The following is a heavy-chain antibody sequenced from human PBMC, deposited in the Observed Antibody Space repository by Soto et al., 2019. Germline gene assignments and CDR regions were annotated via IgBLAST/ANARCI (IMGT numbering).Heavy chain of an antibody. Sequence: QVQLQESGPGLVKPSETLSLTCTVSGGSISSYYWSWIRQPAGKGLEWIGRIYTSGSTNYNPSLKSRVTMSVDTSKNQFSLKLSSVTAADTAVYYCARGPALVPREAYYDIFARRGRGYYGMDVWGQGTTVTVSS. V-gene: IGHV4-4*07. CDR3: ARGPALVPREAYYDIFARRGRGYYGMDV. CDR2: IYTSGST. D-gene: IGHD3-9*01. J-gene: IGHJ6*02. CDR1: GGSISSYY.